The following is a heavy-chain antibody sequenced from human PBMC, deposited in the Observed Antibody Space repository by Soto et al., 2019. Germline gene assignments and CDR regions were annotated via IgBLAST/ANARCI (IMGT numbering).Heavy chain of an antibody. Sequence: PGESLKISCKGSGYSFTSYWIGWARQMPGKGLEWMGIIYPGDSDTRYSPSFQGQVTISADKSISTAYLQWSSLKASDTAMYYCARCDSSFNYYYGMDVWGQGTTVTVSS. CDR1: GYSFTSYW. CDR2: IYPGDSDT. CDR3: ARCDSSFNYYYGMDV. V-gene: IGHV5-51*01. D-gene: IGHD6-6*01. J-gene: IGHJ6*02.